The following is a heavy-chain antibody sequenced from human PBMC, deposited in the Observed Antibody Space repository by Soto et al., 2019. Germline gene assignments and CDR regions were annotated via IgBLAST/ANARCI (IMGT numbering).Heavy chain of an antibody. D-gene: IGHD2-15*01. V-gene: IGHV4-39*01. CDR2: IYYSGST. CDR3: ARRTYEGYCSGGSCQEYNWLDP. CDR1: GGSISSSSYY. Sequence: SETLSLTCTVSGGSISSSSYYWGWIRQPPGKGLEWIGSIYYSGSTYYNPSLKSRVTISVDTSKNQFSLKLSSVTAADTAVYYCARRTYEGYCSGGSCQEYNWLDPWGQGTLVTVYS. J-gene: IGHJ5*02.